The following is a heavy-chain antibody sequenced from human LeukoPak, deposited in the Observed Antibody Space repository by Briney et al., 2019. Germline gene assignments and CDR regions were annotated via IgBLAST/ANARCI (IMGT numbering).Heavy chain of an antibody. D-gene: IGHD6-13*01. CDR3: ARDASAAAGYNWFDP. V-gene: IGHV4-59*01. J-gene: IGHJ5*02. CDR1: DDSISSYY. Sequence: SETLSLTCTVSDDSISSYYWSWNRQPPGKGLEWIGYIYYSGSTNYNPSLKSRVTISVDTSKNQFSLKLSSVTAADTAVYYCARDASAAAGYNWFDPWGQGTLVTVSS. CDR2: IYYSGST.